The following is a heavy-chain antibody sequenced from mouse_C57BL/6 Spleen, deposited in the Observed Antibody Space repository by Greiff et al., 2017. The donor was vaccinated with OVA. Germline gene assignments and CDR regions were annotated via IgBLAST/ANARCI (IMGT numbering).Heavy chain of an antibody. D-gene: IGHD1-1*01. V-gene: IGHV14-2*01. Sequence: EVKLVESGAELVKPGASVKLSCTASGFNIKDYYMHWVKQRTEQGLEWIGRIDPEDGETKYAPKFQGKATITADTSSNTAYLQLSSLTSEDTAVYYCSSVFITRALDYWGQGTSVTVSS. J-gene: IGHJ4*01. CDR2: IDPEDGET. CDR1: GFNIKDYY. CDR3: SSVFITRALDY.